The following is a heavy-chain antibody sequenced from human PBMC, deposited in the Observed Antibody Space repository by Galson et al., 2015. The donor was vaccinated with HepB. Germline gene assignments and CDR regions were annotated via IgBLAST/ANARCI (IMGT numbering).Heavy chain of an antibody. CDR2: ISYDGSNK. J-gene: IGHJ4*02. CDR1: GFTFSSYG. CDR3: AKVRYYYDSSGYYDY. V-gene: IGHV3-30*18. Sequence: SLRLSCAASGFTFSSYGMHWVRQAPGKGLEWVAVISYDGSNKYYADSVKGRFTISRDNSKNTLYLQMNSLRAEDTAVYYCAKVRYYYDSSGYYDYWGQGTLVTVSS. D-gene: IGHD3-22*01.